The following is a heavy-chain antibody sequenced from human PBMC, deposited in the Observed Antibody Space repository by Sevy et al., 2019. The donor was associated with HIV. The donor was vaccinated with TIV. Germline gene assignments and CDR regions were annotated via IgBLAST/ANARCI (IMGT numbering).Heavy chain of an antibody. V-gene: IGHV3-30-3*01. CDR3: ARVAVEYCTDDCYHRFDY. Sequence: GGSLRLSCAASGFTFTLYAIHWVRQAPGKGLEWVALISYSGTNKYYADSVKGRFTISRDDSKNRDYLQMNNLRTDDTAVYYCARVAVEYCTDDCYHRFDYWGQGTQVTVSS. J-gene: IGHJ4*02. D-gene: IGHD2-21*02. CDR1: GFTFTLYA. CDR2: ISYSGTNK.